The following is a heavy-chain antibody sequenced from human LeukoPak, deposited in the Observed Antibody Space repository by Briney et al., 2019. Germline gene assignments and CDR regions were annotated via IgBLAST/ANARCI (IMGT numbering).Heavy chain of an antibody. CDR2: IYPGDSDT. V-gene: IGHV5-51*01. Sequence: GESLKISCKGSGYSFTSYWIGWVRQMPGKGLEWMGIIYPGDSDTRYSPSFQGQVTISADKSISTAYLQWSSLKASGTAMYYCARHIARYYYDEGNWFDPWGQGTLVTVSS. CDR3: ARHIARYYYDEGNWFDP. J-gene: IGHJ5*02. D-gene: IGHD3-22*01. CDR1: GYSFTSYW.